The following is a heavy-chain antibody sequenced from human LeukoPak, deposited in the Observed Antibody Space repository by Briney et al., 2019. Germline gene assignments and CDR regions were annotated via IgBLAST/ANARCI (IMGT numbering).Heavy chain of an antibody. CDR3: ASGGLGQWLSNFDY. J-gene: IGHJ4*02. D-gene: IGHD6-19*01. CDR2: ISAYNGNT. V-gene: IGHV1-18*01. CDR1: GYTFTSYG. Sequence: ASVKVSCTASGYTFTSYGISWVRQAPGQGLEWMGWISAYNGNTNYAQKLQGRVTMTTDTSTSTAYMELRSLRSDDTAVYYRASGGLGQWLSNFDYWGQGTLVTVSS.